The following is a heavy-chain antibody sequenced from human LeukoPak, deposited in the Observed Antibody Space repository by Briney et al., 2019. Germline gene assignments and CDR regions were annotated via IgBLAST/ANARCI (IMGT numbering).Heavy chain of an antibody. CDR1: GYTFTGYY. CDR2: INPNIGGT. J-gene: IGHJ5*02. V-gene: IGHV1-2*02. D-gene: IGHD6-6*01. Sequence: VASVKVSCKASGYTFTGYYMHWVRQAPGQGLEWMGWINPNIGGTNYAQKFQGRVTMTRDTSISTAYTELSRLRSEDTAVYYCARDRRVNTPLWKHSSSSSDKGWFDPWGQGTLVTVSS. CDR3: ARDRRVNTPLWKHSSSSSDKGWFDP.